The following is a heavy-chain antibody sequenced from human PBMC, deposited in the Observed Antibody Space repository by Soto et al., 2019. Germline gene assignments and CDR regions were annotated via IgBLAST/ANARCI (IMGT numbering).Heavy chain of an antibody. J-gene: IGHJ6*02. CDR1: GFTFSSYA. D-gene: IGHD3-16*01. Sequence: GGSLRRSCAASGFTFSSYAMHWVRQSPGKGLEWVAVISYDGSNKYYADSVKGRFTISRDNSKNTLYLQMNSLRTEDTAVYYCARVLHRGGYFYYGMDVWGQGTTVTVSS. CDR3: ARVLHRGGYFYYGMDV. CDR2: ISYDGSNK. V-gene: IGHV3-30-3*01.